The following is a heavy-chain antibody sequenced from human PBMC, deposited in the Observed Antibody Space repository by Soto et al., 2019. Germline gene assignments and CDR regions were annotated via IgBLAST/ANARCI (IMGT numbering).Heavy chain of an antibody. CDR1: GFTSSTYL. D-gene: IGHD2-21*02. V-gene: IGHV3-7*03. J-gene: IGHJ4*02. CDR2: IKPDGSGE. CDR3: ARVRCTTSDCFHDY. Sequence: PGGALRLSCAASGFTSSTYLMSWVRQAPGKGLEWVANIKPDGSGEYYMDSVKGRFTISRDNAKNSLYLQMNSLRVEDTAMYYCARVRCTTSDCFHDYWGQGTLVTVSS.